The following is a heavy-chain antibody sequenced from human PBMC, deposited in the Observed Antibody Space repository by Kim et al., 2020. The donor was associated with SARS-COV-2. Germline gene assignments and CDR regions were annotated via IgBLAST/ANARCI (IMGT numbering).Heavy chain of an antibody. CDR3: ARDLKGTGYGDQSFDY. J-gene: IGHJ4*02. D-gene: IGHD4-17*01. V-gene: IGHV1-69*01. Sequence: KFQDRVTITADESTSTAYMELSSLRSEDTAVYYCARDLKGTGYGDQSFDYWGQGTLVTVSS.